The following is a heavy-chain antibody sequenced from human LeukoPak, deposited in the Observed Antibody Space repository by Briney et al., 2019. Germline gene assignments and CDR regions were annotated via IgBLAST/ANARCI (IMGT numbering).Heavy chain of an antibody. J-gene: IGHJ3*02. CDR2: IYYSGST. Sequence: SETLSLTCTVSGGSISSSSYYWGWIRQPPGKGLEWIGSIYYSGSTYYNPSLKSRVTISVDTSKNQFSLKLSSVTAADTAVYYCARAPMVRGVLLRAFDIWGQGTMVTVSS. D-gene: IGHD3-10*01. CDR1: GGSISSSSYY. CDR3: ARAPMVRGVLLRAFDI. V-gene: IGHV4-39*07.